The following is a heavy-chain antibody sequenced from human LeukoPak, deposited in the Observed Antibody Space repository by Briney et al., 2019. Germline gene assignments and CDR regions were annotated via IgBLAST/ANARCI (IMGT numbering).Heavy chain of an antibody. Sequence: PGGSLRLSCTASGFTFNTYWMHWVRHAPGKGLVWVSRIDTVGSTTTYADFVKGRLTISRDNAKNSLYLQMNSLRAEDTAVYYCARASRLQRELPNLIDYWGQGTLVTVSS. CDR2: IDTVGSTT. CDR3: ARASRLQRELPNLIDY. D-gene: IGHD1-26*01. V-gene: IGHV3-74*03. CDR1: GFTFNTYW. J-gene: IGHJ4*02.